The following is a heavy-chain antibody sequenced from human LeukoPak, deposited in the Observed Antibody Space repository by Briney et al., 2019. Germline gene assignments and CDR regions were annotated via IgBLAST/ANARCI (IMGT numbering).Heavy chain of an antibody. CDR1: GFTFSSYA. CDR2: ISGSGGST. J-gene: IGHJ1*01. D-gene: IGHD3-22*01. Sequence: PGGSLRLSRAASGFTFSSYAMSWVRQAPGKGLEWVSGISGSGGSTYYADSVKGRFTISRDNSKNTLSLQMNSLRAEDTAVYYCAKDNYYDSSGYYGEYFQHWGQGTLVTVSS. CDR3: AKDNYYDSSGYYGEYFQH. V-gene: IGHV3-23*01.